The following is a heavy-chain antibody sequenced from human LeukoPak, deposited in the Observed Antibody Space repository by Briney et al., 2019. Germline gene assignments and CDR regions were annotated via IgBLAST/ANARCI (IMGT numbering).Heavy chain of an antibody. D-gene: IGHD6-13*01. J-gene: IGHJ1*01. CDR1: GGSISSSSYY. V-gene: IGHV4-39*01. CDR3: ARLSRSYSILPRGGGFQH. CDR2: IYYSGST. Sequence: PSETLSLTCTVSGGSISSSSYYWGWIRQPPGKGLEWIGSIYYSGSTYYNPSLKSRVTISVDTSKNQFSLKLSSVTAADTAVYYCARLSRSYSILPRGGGFQHWGQGTLVTVSS.